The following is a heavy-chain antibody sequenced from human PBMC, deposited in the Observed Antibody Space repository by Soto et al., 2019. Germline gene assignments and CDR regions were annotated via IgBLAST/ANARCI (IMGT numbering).Heavy chain of an antibody. CDR1: GGSFSGYY. D-gene: IGHD3-10*01. CDR2: INHSGST. CDR3: ERGGAAADAFDI. V-gene: IGHV4-34*01. J-gene: IGHJ3*02. Sequence: PSETLSLTCAVYGGSFSGYYWSWIRQPPGKGLEWIGEINHSGSTNYNPSLKSRVTISVDTSKNQFSLKLSSVTAADTAVYYCERGGAAADAFDIWGKGTMVTVSS.